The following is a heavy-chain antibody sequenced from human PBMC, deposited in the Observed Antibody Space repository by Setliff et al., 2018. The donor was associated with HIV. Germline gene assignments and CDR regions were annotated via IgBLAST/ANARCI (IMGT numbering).Heavy chain of an antibody. V-gene: IGHV3-15*01. CDR2: IKSEADGGTE. CDR3: TTAGHGSLDFDY. CDR1: GFFFKNAW. Sequence: GGSLRLSCAASGFFFKNAWMSWVRQAPGKGLEWIGRIKSEADGGTEESAAFLKGRFTISRDDSENTLFLQMNSLKDEDTALYYCTTAGHGSLDFDYWGQGTRVTVSS. J-gene: IGHJ4*02. D-gene: IGHD1-1*01.